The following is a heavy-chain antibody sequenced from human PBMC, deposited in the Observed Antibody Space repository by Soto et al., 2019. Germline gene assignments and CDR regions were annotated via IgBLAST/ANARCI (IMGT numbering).Heavy chain of an antibody. D-gene: IGHD6-19*01. CDR2: ISKDGMNK. V-gene: IGHV3-30*04. CDR3: ARDLYSSDYFVKWFEP. CDR1: GFSFSSYA. J-gene: IGHJ5*02. Sequence: QVRLVESGGGVVQPGRSLRLSCTASGFSFSSYAMYWFRQPPGKGLEWVAVISKDGMNKNYADSVKGRVTVSRDNANYSLDLQLNSLRGEDTAMYYCARDLYSSDYFVKWFEPWGQGTLVTVSP.